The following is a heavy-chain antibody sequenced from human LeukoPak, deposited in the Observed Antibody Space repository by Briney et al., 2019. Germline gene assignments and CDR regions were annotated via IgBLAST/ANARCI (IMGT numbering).Heavy chain of an antibody. D-gene: IGHD3-22*01. Sequence: GGSLRLSCAASGFTFSSYTMHWVRQAPGKGLEWVAVISYDGSNKYYADSVKGRFTIPRDNSKNTLYPQMNSLRAEDTAVYYCARGYYYDSSGYPPPYWGQGTLVTVSS. CDR3: ARGYYYDSSGYPPPY. CDR2: ISYDGSNK. CDR1: GFTFSSYT. V-gene: IGHV3-30-3*01. J-gene: IGHJ4*02.